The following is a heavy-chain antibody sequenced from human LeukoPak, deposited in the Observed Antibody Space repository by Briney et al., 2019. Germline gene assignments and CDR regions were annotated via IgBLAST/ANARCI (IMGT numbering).Heavy chain of an antibody. Sequence: ASVKVSCKASGYTFTSYGISWVRQAPGQGLEWMGWISAYNGNTNYAQKLQGRVTMTTDTSTSTAYMELRSPRSDDTAVYCCARDTVHYYDSSGYYNWGQGTLVTVSS. V-gene: IGHV1-18*01. CDR3: ARDTVHYYDSSGYYN. CDR2: ISAYNGNT. D-gene: IGHD3-22*01. CDR1: GYTFTSYG. J-gene: IGHJ4*02.